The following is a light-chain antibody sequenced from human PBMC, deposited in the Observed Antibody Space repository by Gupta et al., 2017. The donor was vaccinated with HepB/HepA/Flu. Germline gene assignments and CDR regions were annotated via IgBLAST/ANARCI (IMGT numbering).Light chain of an antibody. CDR3: QVWHKDIDDLYV. V-gene: IGLV3-21*02. CDR2: DNS. J-gene: IGLJ1*01. CDR1: YIGSKS. Sequence: TQRPSVSWAPCETVTITSRGNYIGSKSVHWYQQKPGLAPELVVLDNSDRPSGIPERFSGSNSWNTATLTISRVEAGDEADYYCQVWHKDIDDLYVFGTGTKVTVL.